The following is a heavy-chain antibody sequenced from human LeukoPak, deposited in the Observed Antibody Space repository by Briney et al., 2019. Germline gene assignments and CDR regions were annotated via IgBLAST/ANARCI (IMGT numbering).Heavy chain of an antibody. V-gene: IGHV3-23*01. D-gene: IGHD5-12*01. CDR1: GFTFSSYA. CDR2: ISGSGSTI. CDR3: ATLTLYSGYEPLDY. J-gene: IGHJ4*02. Sequence: GGSLRLSCVASGFTFSSYAMSWVRQAPGKGLEWVSAISGSGSTIYYADSVKGRFTISRDNAKNSLYLQMNSLRAEDTAVYYCATLTLYSGYEPLDYWGQGTLVTVSS.